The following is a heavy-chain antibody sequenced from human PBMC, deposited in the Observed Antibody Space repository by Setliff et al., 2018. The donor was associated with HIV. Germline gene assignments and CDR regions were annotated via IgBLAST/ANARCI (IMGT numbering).Heavy chain of an antibody. CDR3: ARDRRSIGEPHY. J-gene: IGHJ4*02. Sequence: SETLSLTCAVYGGSFSGYYWTWIRQSPGKGLEWIGSIYYSGDTFYNTSLKTRITISVDTSKNHLSLKVSSLTAADTAMYYCARDRRSIGEPHYWGQGTLVTVSS. V-gene: IGHV4-34*01. D-gene: IGHD1-26*01. CDR2: IYYSGDT. CDR1: GGSFSGYY.